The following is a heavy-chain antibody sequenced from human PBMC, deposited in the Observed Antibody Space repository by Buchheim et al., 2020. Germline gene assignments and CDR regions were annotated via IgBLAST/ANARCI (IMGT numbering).Heavy chain of an antibody. V-gene: IGHV3-30*18. Sequence: QVQLVESGGGVVQPGRSLRLSCAASGFTFSSYGMHWVRQAPGKGLEWVAVISYDGSNKYYADSVKGRFTISRDNSKNTTYLKMNSLRAEDTAVYYCAKVSYDSSGYVDYWGQGTL. D-gene: IGHD3-22*01. CDR3: AKVSYDSSGYVDY. CDR2: ISYDGSNK. CDR1: GFTFSSYG. J-gene: IGHJ4*02.